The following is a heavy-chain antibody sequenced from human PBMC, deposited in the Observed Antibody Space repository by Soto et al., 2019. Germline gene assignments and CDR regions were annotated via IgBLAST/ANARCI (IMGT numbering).Heavy chain of an antibody. CDR3: ARDHYVYDILTGYGYYYGMDV. J-gene: IGHJ6*02. D-gene: IGHD3-9*01. Sequence: LSLTCTVSGGSISSGDYYWSWIRQPPGKGLEWIGYIYYSGSTYYNPSLKSRVTISVDTSKNQFSPKLSSVTAADTAVYYCARDHYVYDILTGYGYYYGMDVWGQGTTVTVSS. V-gene: IGHV4-30-4*01. CDR1: GGSISSGDYY. CDR2: IYYSGST.